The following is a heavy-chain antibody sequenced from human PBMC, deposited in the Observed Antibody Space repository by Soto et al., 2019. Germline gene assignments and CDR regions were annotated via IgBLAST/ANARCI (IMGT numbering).Heavy chain of an antibody. Sequence: PGGSLRLSCAASGFIFSNYAMSLVRQAPGKGLEWVSFISGSGSSTYYADSVKGRFTISRGNSKNTLYLQMNSLRAEDAAVYYCVREASSSGLHLDHWGRGTLVAVSS. CDR2: ISGSGSST. CDR1: GFIFSNYA. CDR3: VREASSSGLHLDH. V-gene: IGHV3-23*01. J-gene: IGHJ4*02. D-gene: IGHD6-6*01.